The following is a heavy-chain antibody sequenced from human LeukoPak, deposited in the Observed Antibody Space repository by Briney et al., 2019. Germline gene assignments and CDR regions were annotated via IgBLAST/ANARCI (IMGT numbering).Heavy chain of an antibody. D-gene: IGHD2-2*03. Sequence: GGSLRLSCAASGFTFSSYGMHWVRQAPGKGLEWVAVIWYDGSNKYYADSVKGRFTISRDNSKNTLYLQMNSLRAEDTAVYYCAGICIGYCSSTRWGQGTLVTVSS. V-gene: IGHV3-33*01. CDR3: AGICIGYCSSTR. CDR1: GFTFSSYG. CDR2: IWYDGSNK. J-gene: IGHJ4*02.